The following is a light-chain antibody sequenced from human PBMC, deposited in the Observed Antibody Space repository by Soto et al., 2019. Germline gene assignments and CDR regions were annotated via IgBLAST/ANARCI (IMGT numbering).Light chain of an antibody. CDR3: ATWDASLSAFV. V-gene: IGLV1-47*01. CDR1: SSNIGSNF. CDR2: KNN. J-gene: IGLJ3*02. Sequence: QSVLPQPPSASGTPGQRVTISCSGSSSNIGSNFVYWYQQLPGQAPKLLIDKNNQRPSGVPDRFSGSKSGPSASLAISGLRSEDEADYYCATWDASLSAFVFGGGTKVTVL.